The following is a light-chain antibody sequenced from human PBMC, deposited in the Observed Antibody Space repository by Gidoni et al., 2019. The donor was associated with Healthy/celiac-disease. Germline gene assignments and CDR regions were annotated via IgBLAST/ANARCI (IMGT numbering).Light chain of an antibody. V-gene: IGKV3-15*01. J-gene: IGKJ4*01. CDR3: QQYNNWPLALT. Sequence: EIVMTQSPATLSVSPGERATLSCRASQSCSSNLAWYQQKPGQAPRLLIYGSSTRATGIPARFSGSGSGTEFTLTISSLQSEDFAVYYCQQYNNWPLALTFGGGTKVEIK. CDR2: GSS. CDR1: QSCSSN.